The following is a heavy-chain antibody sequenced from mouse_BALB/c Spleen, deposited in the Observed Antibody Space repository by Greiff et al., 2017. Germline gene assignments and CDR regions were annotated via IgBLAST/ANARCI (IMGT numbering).Heavy chain of an antibody. D-gene: IGHD1-1*01. CDR2: IDPANGNT. V-gene: IGHV14-3*02. Sequence: EVQLQQSGAELVKPGASVKLSCTASGFNIKDTYMHWVKQRPEQGLEWIGRIDPANGNTKYDPKFQGKATITADTSSNTAYLQLSSLTSEATAVYYCADYYGSSPHVWGAGTTVTVSS. CDR3: ADYYGSSPHV. J-gene: IGHJ1*01. CDR1: GFNIKDTY.